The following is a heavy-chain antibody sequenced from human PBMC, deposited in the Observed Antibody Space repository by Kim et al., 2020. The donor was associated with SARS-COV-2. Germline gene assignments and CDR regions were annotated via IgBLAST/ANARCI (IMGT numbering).Heavy chain of an antibody. Sequence: SETLSLTCTVSGGSISSSSYYWGWIRQPPGKGLEWIGSIYYSGSTYYNPSLKSRVTISVDTSKNQFSLKLSSVTAAETAVYYCASVTMVRGVIVAAFDIWGQGRMVTVS. V-gene: IGHV4-39*01. D-gene: IGHD3-10*01. J-gene: IGHJ3*02. CDR2: IYYSGST. CDR3: ASVTMVRGVIVAAFDI. CDR1: GGSISSSSYY.